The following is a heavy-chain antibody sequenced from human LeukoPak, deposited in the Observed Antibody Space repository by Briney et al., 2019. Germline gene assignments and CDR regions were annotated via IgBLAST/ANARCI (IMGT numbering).Heavy chain of an antibody. CDR1: GGTFSSYA. J-gene: IGHJ4*02. Sequence: GASVKVSCKASGGTFSSYAISWVRQAPGQGLEWMGGIIPIFGTANYAQKFQGRVTITTDESTSTAYMELSSLRSEDTAVYYCARDRPEAATVTSHFNYWGQGTLVTVSS. CDR3: ARDRPEAATVTSHFNY. CDR2: IIPIFGTA. D-gene: IGHD4-17*01. V-gene: IGHV1-69*05.